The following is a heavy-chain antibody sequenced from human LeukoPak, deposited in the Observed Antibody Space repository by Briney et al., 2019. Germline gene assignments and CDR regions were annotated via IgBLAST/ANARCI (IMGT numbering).Heavy chain of an antibody. Sequence: SETLSLTCTVSGGSISSYYWSWIRQPPGKGLEWIGYIYYSGSTYYNPSLKSRVTISVDTSKNQFSLKLSSVTAADTAVYYCARVIGKLGPWYFDLWGRGTLVTVSS. V-gene: IGHV4-59*08. D-gene: IGHD2/OR15-2a*01. J-gene: IGHJ2*01. CDR2: IYYSGST. CDR3: ARVIGKLGPWYFDL. CDR1: GGSISSYY.